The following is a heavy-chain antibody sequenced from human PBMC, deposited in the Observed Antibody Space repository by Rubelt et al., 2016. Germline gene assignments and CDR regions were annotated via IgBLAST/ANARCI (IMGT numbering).Heavy chain of an antibody. J-gene: IGHJ5*02. CDR1: GYTFTSYY. CDR3: ARSPGYDCADNWFDP. V-gene: IGHV1-46*01. CDR2: INPSGGST. Sequence: QVQLVQSGAEVKKPGASVKVSCKASGYTFTSYYMHWVRQAPGQGLEWMGIINPSGGSTSYVQKFQGRVTLPRDTSTSTFYIGLSSLRSEDTAVYYCARSPGYDCADNWFDPWGQGTLVTVPS. D-gene: IGHD3-3*01.